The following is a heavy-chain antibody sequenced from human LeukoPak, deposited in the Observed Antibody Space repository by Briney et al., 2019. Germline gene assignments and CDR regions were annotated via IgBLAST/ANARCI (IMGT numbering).Heavy chain of an antibody. CDR2: IYYSGST. Sequence: SETLSLTCTVSGGSISSYYWSWIRQPPGKGLEWIGYIYYSGSTNYNPSLKSRVTISVDTSKNQFSLKLSSVTAADTAVYYRARAGYSGGYYLDYWGQGTLVTVSS. V-gene: IGHV4-59*08. CDR3: ARAGYSGGYYLDY. CDR1: GGSISSYY. D-gene: IGHD5-12*01. J-gene: IGHJ4*02.